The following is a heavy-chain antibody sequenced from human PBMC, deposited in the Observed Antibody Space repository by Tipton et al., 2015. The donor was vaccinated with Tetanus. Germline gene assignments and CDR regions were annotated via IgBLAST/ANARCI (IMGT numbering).Heavy chain of an antibody. J-gene: IGHJ4*02. D-gene: IGHD6-13*01. CDR3: AEPYSSSFVFDY. CDR1: GGSLSSRY. CDR2: IYISGNT. V-gene: IGHV4-4*07. Sequence: TLSLTCNVSGGSLSSRYWSWIRQTAGKRLEWMGRIYISGNTDYHPSLKTRVSMSVGTSKNQFSLKLSSVTASDTAVYYCAEPYSSSFVFDYWGQGSLVTVSS.